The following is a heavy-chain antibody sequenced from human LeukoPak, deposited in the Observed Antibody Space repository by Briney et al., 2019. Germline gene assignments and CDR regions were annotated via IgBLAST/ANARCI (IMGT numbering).Heavy chain of an antibody. CDR3: ARLEDSSGYYTQFDY. Sequence: PSETLSLTCAVYGGSFSGYYWSWIRQPPGKGLEWIGEINHSGSTNYNPSLKSRVTISVDTSKNQFSLKLSPVTAADTAVYYCARLEDSSGYYTQFDYWGQGTLVTVSS. V-gene: IGHV4-34*01. J-gene: IGHJ4*02. CDR1: GGSFSGYY. CDR2: INHSGST. D-gene: IGHD3-22*01.